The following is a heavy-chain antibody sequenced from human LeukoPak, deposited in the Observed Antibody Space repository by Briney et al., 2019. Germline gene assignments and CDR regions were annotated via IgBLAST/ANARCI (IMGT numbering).Heavy chain of an antibody. CDR3: AKWARYCTNGVCYYFDY. CDR1: GFSFSDYY. V-gene: IGHV3-23*01. Sequence: GGSLRLSCAASGFSFSDYYMSWIRQAPGKGLEWVSVISGGGVSTYYADSVKGRFTISRDNSKNTLYLQMNSLRAEDTAVYYCAKWARYCTNGVCYYFDYWGQGTLVTVSS. D-gene: IGHD2-8*01. J-gene: IGHJ4*02. CDR2: ISGGGVST.